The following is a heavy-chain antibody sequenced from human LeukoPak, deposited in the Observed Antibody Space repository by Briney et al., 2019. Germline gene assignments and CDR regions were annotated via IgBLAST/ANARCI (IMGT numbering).Heavy chain of an antibody. V-gene: IGHV4-39*01. CDR3: ARHEYSGSYYGLSWFDP. CDR1: GGSISSSGYN. J-gene: IGHJ5*02. D-gene: IGHD1-26*01. Sequence: SETLSLTCTVSGGSISSSGYNWGWIRQPPGKGLEWIASIYYSGSTYYNPSLKSRVTISVDTSKNQLSLKLSSLTAADTAVYYCARHEYSGSYYGLSWFDPWGQGTLVTVSS. CDR2: IYYSGST.